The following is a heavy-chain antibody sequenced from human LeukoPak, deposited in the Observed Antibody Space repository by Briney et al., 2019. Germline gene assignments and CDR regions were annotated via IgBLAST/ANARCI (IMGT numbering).Heavy chain of an antibody. CDR2: INPNSGDT. CDR1: GYTFTSYY. CDR3: ARDSPIRGYGGVSMIDY. J-gene: IGHJ4*02. V-gene: IGHV1-2*04. Sequence: ASVKVSCKASGYTFTSYYMHWVRQAPGQGLEWMGWINPNSGDTKFAQKFQAWVTVTRDTSISTVYMELSRLRSDDTAVYYCARDSPIRGYGGVSMIDYWGQGTLVTVSS. D-gene: IGHD4-23*01.